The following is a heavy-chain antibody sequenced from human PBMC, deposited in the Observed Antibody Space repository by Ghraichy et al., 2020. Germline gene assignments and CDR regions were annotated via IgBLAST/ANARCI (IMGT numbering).Heavy chain of an antibody. CDR3: ARVKSSARWSFDL. Sequence: GSLRLSCAASGFSISDHFMDWVRQAPGKGLEWVDRTRDKTESYSTQYGASVKGRVIISRDESKNSVYLQMNTLKTEDTAVYYCARVKSSARWSFDLWGQGTLVTVSS. D-gene: IGHD5-24*01. CDR2: TRDKTESYST. J-gene: IGHJ4*02. CDR1: GFSISDHF. V-gene: IGHV3-72*01.